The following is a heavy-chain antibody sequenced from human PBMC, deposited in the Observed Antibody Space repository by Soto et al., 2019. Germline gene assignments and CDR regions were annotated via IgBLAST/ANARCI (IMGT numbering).Heavy chain of an antibody. CDR1: GYTFTSYG. V-gene: IGHV1-18*01. CDR3: ARDFVVVVAATTSIDFDY. D-gene: IGHD2-15*01. J-gene: IGHJ4*02. CDR2: ISAYNGNT. Sequence: ASVKVSCKASGYTFTSYGISWVRQAPGQGLEWMGWISAYNGNTNYAQKLQGRVTMTTDTSTSTAYMELRSLRSDDTAVYYCARDFVVVVAATTSIDFDYWGQGTLVTVSS.